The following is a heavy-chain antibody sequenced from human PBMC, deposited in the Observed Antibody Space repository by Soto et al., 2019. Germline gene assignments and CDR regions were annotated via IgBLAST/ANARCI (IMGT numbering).Heavy chain of an antibody. CDR1: GFTFSSYA. CDR3: ARGRVAVAGTRNWFDP. V-gene: IGHV3-30-3*01. D-gene: IGHD6-19*01. Sequence: QVQLVESGGGVVQPGRSLRLSCAASGFTFSSYAMHWVRQAPGKGLEWVAVISYDGSNKYYADSVKGRFTISRDNSKNPLYLQMNSLRAEDTAVYYCARGRVAVAGTRNWFDPWGQGTLVTVSS. J-gene: IGHJ5*02. CDR2: ISYDGSNK.